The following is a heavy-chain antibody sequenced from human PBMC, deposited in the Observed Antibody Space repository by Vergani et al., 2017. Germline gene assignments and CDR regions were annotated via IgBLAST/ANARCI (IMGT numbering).Heavy chain of an antibody. J-gene: IGHJ4*02. Sequence: QVQLVESRGGVVQSGRSLRLSCAASGCTFKTYGMHWVRQAPGKGLEWVALISYDGSRKFYSDSVKGRFTISRDNPKNTVYLQMNSLRPDDTAVYYCAKDLASITGTSNDSRHLDYWGQGTLVTVSS. CDR3: AKDLASITGTSNDSRHLDY. CDR2: ISYDGSRK. CDR1: GCTFKTYG. V-gene: IGHV3-30*18. D-gene: IGHD1-20*01.